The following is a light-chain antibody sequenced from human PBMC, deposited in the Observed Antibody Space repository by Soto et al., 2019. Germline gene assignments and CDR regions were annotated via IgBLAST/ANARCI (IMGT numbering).Light chain of an antibody. Sequence: QSVLTQPPSVSGAPGQRVTISCTGSSSNIGAGYDVHWYQQLPGTAPKLLIYGNSNRPSGVPDRFSGSKSGSSASLAITGLQAEDEADYYCQCCDSSLSAVVFGGGTKLTVL. CDR2: GNS. CDR1: SSNIGAGYD. CDR3: QCCDSSLSAVV. J-gene: IGLJ2*01. V-gene: IGLV1-40*01.